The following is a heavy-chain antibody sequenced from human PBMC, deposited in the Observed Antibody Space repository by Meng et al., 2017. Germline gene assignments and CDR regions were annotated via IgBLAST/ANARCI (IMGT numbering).Heavy chain of an antibody. CDR1: GLTFSSYS. CDR2: FIRRSSYI. D-gene: IGHD3-22*01. V-gene: IGHV3-21*01. J-gene: IGHJ6*02. CDR3: ARHNHLMYYDSSVYYYAPYNDYYDMDV. Sequence: ESLKISCAASGLTFSSYSLNRDRQAPGKGLEWVSSFIRRSSYIYYADSVKGRFTISRDNAKNVLYLPMNSLRAEDTTVYYCARHNHLMYYDSSVYYYAPYNDYYDMDVWGQGTTVTVSS.